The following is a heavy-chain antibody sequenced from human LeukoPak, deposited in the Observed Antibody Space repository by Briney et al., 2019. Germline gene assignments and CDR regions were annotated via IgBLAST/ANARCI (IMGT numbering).Heavy chain of an antibody. CDR1: GFTFTSYA. V-gene: IGHV3-23*01. CDR3: VKDQGKTVTTYFDY. J-gene: IGHJ4*02. Sequence: GGSLRLSCAASGFTFTSYAMSWVRQAPGKGLEWVSTISGSGGSTYYADSVKGRFTISRDNSKNTLCLQMNSLRAEDTAIYYCVKDQGKTVTTYFDYWGQGTLVTVSS. CDR2: ISGSGGST. D-gene: IGHD4-17*01.